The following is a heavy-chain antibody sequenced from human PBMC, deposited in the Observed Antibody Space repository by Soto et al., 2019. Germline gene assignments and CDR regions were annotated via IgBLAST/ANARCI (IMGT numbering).Heavy chain of an antibody. D-gene: IGHD3-10*02. CDR3: ARVCSRLGHIDY. Sequence: EVQLVESGGGLVKPGGSLRLSCAASGFTFSSYSMNWVRQAPGKGLEWVSSISSSSSYIYYADSVKGRFTISRDNAKNPLYLQMNSLRAEDTAVYYCARVCSRLGHIDYCGQGPLVTVCS. J-gene: IGHJ4*02. V-gene: IGHV3-21*01. CDR2: ISSSSSYI. CDR1: GFTFSSYS.